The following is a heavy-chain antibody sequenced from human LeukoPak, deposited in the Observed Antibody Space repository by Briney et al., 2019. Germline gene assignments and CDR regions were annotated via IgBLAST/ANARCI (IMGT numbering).Heavy chain of an antibody. CDR2: IYYSGNT. CDR1: GGSIRSSGYY. V-gene: IGHV4-39*01. D-gene: IGHD3-16*01. Sequence: SETLSLTCTVSGGSIRSSGYYWAWIRQPPGKGLESIANIYYSGNTYYNPSLKSRVTISVDTSKNQFSLKLTSVTAADTAVYYCARHRVYDWNYPIWFDPWVQGTLVTVSS. J-gene: IGHJ5*02. CDR3: ARHRVYDWNYPIWFDP.